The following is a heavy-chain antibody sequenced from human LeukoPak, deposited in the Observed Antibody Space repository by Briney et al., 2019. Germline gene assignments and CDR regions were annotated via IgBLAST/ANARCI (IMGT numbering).Heavy chain of an antibody. CDR1: GYTFTGWY. Sequence: GASVKVSCKASGYTFTGWYMHWVRQAPGQELEWMGWIKPDSGGTDYAQKFQGRVTMTRDTSISTAYMELSRLTSDDTAVYNCARDAETLINWGSADYFDYWGQGTLVTVSS. V-gene: IGHV1-2*02. J-gene: IGHJ4*02. D-gene: IGHD7-27*01. CDR2: IKPDSGGT. CDR3: ARDAETLINWGSADYFDY.